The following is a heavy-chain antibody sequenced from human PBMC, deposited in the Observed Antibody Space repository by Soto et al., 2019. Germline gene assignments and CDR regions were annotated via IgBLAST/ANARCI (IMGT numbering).Heavy chain of an antibody. D-gene: IGHD5-18*01. J-gene: IGHJ4*02. CDR3: AREPRGYSYGYVYGY. CDR1: GFTVSSNY. V-gene: IGHV3-53*01. CDR2: IYSGGST. Sequence: GSLRLSCAASGFTVSSNYVSWVRQAPGKGLEWVSVIYSGGSTYYADSVKGRFTISRDNSKNTLYLQMNSLRAEDTAVYYCAREPRGYSYGYVYGYWGQGTLVTVSS.